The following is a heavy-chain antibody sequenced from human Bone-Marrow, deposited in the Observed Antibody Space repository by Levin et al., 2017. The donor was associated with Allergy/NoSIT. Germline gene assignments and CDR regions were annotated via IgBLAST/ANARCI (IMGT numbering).Heavy chain of an antibody. CDR1: GFAFSSYG. CDR2: ISYDGTEE. D-gene: IGHD5-24*01. Sequence: LSLTCAASGFAFSSYGMHWVRQAPGKGLEWVAVISYDGTEEFYVDSVKGRFSISRDNSNNTVYVQMNSLRAEDTAVYYCAKDLNAYNLWFVFDSWGLGTLVTVSS. CDR3: AKDLNAYNLWFVFDS. V-gene: IGHV3-30*18. J-gene: IGHJ4*02.